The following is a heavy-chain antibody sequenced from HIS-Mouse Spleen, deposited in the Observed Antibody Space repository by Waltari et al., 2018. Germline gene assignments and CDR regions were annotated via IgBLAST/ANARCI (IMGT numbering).Heavy chain of an antibody. Sequence: QVQLVQSGAEVKKPGASVKVSCKASGYTFTSYYMHWVRQAPGQGLEWMGIINPRGGRKSYEQKFQGRVTMTRDTSTSTVYMELSSLRSEDTAVYYCARCPYSSSWDDAFDIWGQGTMVTVSS. V-gene: IGHV1-46*03. J-gene: IGHJ3*02. D-gene: IGHD6-13*01. CDR1: GYTFTSYY. CDR3: ARCPYSSSWDDAFDI. CDR2: INPRGGRK.